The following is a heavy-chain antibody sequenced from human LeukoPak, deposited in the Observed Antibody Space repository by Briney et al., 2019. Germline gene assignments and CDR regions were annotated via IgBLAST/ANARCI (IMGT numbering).Heavy chain of an antibody. Sequence: ASVKVSCKASGYTFTGYYMHWVRQAPGQGLEWMGRINPNSGGTNYAQKFQGRVTMTRDTSISTAYMELSRLRSDDTAAYYCARGTHWELNAHLDYWGQGTLVTVSS. D-gene: IGHD1-26*01. J-gene: IGHJ4*02. CDR3: ARGTHWELNAHLDY. CDR1: GYTFTGYY. CDR2: INPNSGGT. V-gene: IGHV1-2*06.